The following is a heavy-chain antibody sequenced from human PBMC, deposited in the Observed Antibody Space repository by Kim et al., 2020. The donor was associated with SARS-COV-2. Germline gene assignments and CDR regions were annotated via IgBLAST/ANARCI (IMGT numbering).Heavy chain of an antibody. CDR2: GNT. V-gene: IGHV1-18*01. Sequence: GNTNYAQKLQGRVTMTTDTSTSSAYMELRSLRSDDTAVYYCARWYGLDYWGQGTLVTVSS. CDR3: ARWYGLDY. D-gene: IGHD2-15*01. J-gene: IGHJ4*02.